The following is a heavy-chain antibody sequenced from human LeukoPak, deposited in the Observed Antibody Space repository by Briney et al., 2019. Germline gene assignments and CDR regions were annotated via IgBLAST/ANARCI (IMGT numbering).Heavy chain of an antibody. V-gene: IGHV3-21*01. D-gene: IGHD5-24*01. CDR2: ISSSSSYI. Sequence: GGSLRLSCAASGFTFSSYSMNWVRQAPGKGLEWVSSISSSSSYIYYADSVKGRFTISRDNAKNSLYLQMNSLRAEDTAVYYCARDGYNLHHFDYWGQGTLVTVSS. CDR1: GFTFSSYS. CDR3: ARDGYNLHHFDY. J-gene: IGHJ4*02.